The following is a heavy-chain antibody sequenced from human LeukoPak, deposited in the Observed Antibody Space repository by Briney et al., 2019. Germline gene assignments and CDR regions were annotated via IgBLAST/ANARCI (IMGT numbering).Heavy chain of an antibody. V-gene: IGHV3-23*01. CDR3: AKGLFNTYYYDSSGYYYPTLYDY. CDR1: GFTFSSYG. D-gene: IGHD3-22*01. J-gene: IGHJ4*02. CDR2: ISGSGGST. Sequence: GGTLRLACAASGFTFSSYGMSWVRQAPGKGLEWVSAISGSGGSTYYADSVKGRLTISRDNSKNTLYLQMNSLRAEDTAVYYCAKGLFNTYYYDSSGYYYPTLYDYWGQGTLVTVSS.